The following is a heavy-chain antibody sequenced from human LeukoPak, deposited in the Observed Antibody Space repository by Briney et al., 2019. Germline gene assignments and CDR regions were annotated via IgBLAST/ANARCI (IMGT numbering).Heavy chain of an antibody. D-gene: IGHD5-24*01. V-gene: IGHV4-59*08. CDR1: GGSISSSY. CDR3: ARGRDGYNTEGVIVDY. Sequence: PSETLSLTCTVSGGSISSSYWSWIRQPPGKGLEWIGYIFYSGSTKYNPSLKSRVTISQDTSKNQFSLKLSSVTAADTAVYYCARGRDGYNTEGVIVDYWGQGTLVTVSS. J-gene: IGHJ4*02. CDR2: IFYSGST.